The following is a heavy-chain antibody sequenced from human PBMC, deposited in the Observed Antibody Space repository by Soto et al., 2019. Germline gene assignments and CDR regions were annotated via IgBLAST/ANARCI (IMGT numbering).Heavy chain of an antibody. CDR1: GFTFDDYA. J-gene: IGHJ6*02. Sequence: ESGGGLVQPGRSLRLSCAASGFTFDDYAMHWVRQAPGKGLEWVSGISWNSGSIGYADSVKGRFTISRDNAKNSLYLQMNSPRAEDTALYYCAKDIRTAAGTAGYYYYYGMDVWGQGTTVTVSS. CDR3: AKDIRTAAGTAGYYYYYGMDV. D-gene: IGHD6-13*01. V-gene: IGHV3-9*01. CDR2: ISWNSGSI.